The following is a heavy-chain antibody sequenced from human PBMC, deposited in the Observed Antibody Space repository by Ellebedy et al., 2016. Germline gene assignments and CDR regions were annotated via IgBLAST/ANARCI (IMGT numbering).Heavy chain of an antibody. CDR3: ARYHPSNYDFWSGYGKGYYMDV. J-gene: IGHJ6*03. CDR1: RYTFTSYY. Sequence: ASVKVSXKASRYTFTSYYMHWVRQAPGQGLEWMGIINPSGGSTSYAQKFQGRVTMTRDTSTSTVYMELSSLRSEDTAAYYCARYHPSNYDFWSGYGKGYYMDVWGKGTTVTVSS. V-gene: IGHV1-46*01. D-gene: IGHD3-3*01. CDR2: INPSGGST.